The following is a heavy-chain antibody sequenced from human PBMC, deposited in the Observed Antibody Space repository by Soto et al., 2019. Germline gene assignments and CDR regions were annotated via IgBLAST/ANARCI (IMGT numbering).Heavy chain of an antibody. Sequence: GSLRLSCVASGFTFSNYWMHWVREVPGKGLMWVSRINGDGSSTSYADSVEGRFTILRDIAKSTVHLQMNSLRAEDTAVYFCVREIIRVPASIRWFDPWGQGTLVTVSS. CDR3: VREIIRVPASIRWFDP. CDR1: GFTFSNYW. CDR2: INGDGSST. J-gene: IGHJ5*02. V-gene: IGHV3-74*01. D-gene: IGHD2-21*02.